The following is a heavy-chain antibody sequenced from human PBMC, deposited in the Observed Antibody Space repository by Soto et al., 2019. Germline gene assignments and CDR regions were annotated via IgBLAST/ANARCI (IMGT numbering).Heavy chain of an antibody. CDR3: ARATVTTGRIGDFDM. V-gene: IGHV3-15*01. D-gene: IGHD4-17*01. Sequence: QLVESGGGFVKPGMSLKLTCAASGFTFSNAWMTWVRQAPGKGLERVGLIRSQGDGGTADYAAPVRGRFTISRDNAKNSLYLQTNSLRAEDTAVYYCARATVTTGRIGDFDMWGQGTMVTVSS. J-gene: IGHJ3*02. CDR2: IRSQGDGGTA. CDR1: GFTFSNAW.